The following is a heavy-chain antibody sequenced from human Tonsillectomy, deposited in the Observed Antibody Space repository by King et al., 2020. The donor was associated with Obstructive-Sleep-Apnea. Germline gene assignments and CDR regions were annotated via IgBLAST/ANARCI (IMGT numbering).Heavy chain of an antibody. J-gene: IGHJ6*02. CDR1: GFTFSDYY. CDR3: ARDLEYYYDSSGSTHGWDV. CDR2: ISSSSSYT. V-gene: IGHV3-11*06. Sequence: VQLVESGGGLVKPGGSLRLSCAASGFTFSDYYMSWIRQAPGKGLEWVSYISSSSSYTNYADSGKGRFTISRDNAKNSLYLQMNSLRAEDTAVYYCARDLEYYYDSSGSTHGWDVWGQGTTVTVSS. D-gene: IGHD3-22*01.